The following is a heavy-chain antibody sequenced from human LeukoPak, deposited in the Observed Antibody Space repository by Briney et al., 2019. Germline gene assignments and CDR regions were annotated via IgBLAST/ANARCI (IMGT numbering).Heavy chain of an antibody. V-gene: IGHV3-74*01. Sequence: GGSQRLSCAASGFSFNTYWMHWVRQAPGTGLVWVSRINGDGSSTSYADFVKGRFTISRDNAKNTLYLQMNSLRAEDTAVYYCANEIRPNDYWGQGTLVTVSS. CDR3: ANEIRPNDY. D-gene: IGHD4-17*01. CDR2: INGDGSST. CDR1: GFSFNTYW. J-gene: IGHJ4*02.